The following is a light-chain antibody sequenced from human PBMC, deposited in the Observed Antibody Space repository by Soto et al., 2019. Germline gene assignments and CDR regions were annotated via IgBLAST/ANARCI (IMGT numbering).Light chain of an antibody. J-gene: IGKJ4*01. V-gene: IGKV3-15*01. CDR1: HIVSNN. CDR3: QHYNKWPLT. Sequence: EVVMTQSPATLSVSPGEKATLSCRASHIVSNNLAWYQQKPGQAPRLLIYFASTRATGIPARFSGSGSGTEFTLTISSLQSEDFAVYYCQHYNKWPLTFGGGTKVGTK. CDR2: FAS.